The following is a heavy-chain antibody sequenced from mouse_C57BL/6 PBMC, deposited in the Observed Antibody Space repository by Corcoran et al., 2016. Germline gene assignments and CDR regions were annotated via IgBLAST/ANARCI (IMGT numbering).Heavy chain of an antibody. Sequence: QVQLKQSGAELVRPGASVKLSCKASGYTFTDYYINGVKQRPGQGLEWIARIYPGSGNTYYNEKFKGKATLTAEKSSSTAYMQLSSLTSEDSAVYCCARYYYGSSYWYFDVWGTGTTVTVSS. CDR1: GYTFTDYY. V-gene: IGHV1-76*01. J-gene: IGHJ1*03. CDR2: IYPGSGNT. D-gene: IGHD1-1*01. CDR3: ARYYYGSSYWYFDV.